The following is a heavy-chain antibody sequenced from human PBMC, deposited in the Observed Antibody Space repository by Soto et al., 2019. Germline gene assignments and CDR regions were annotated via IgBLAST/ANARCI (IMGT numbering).Heavy chain of an antibody. Sequence: SVKVSCKASGYAFTSYGLWWVRQAHGQGLEWMGWISAYNGNTNYAQKLQGRVTMTTDTSTSTAYMELRSLRSDDTAVYYCARVPDTAIYYYYYMDVWGKGTTVTVSS. CDR2: ISAYNGNT. V-gene: IGHV1-18*01. CDR1: GYAFTSYG. J-gene: IGHJ6*03. D-gene: IGHD5-18*01. CDR3: ARVPDTAIYYYYYMDV.